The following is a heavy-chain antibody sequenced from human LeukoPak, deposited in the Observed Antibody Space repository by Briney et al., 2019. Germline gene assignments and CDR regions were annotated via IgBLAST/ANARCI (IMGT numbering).Heavy chain of an antibody. V-gene: IGHV4-34*09. CDR3: AREMDAHPRIVV. CDR2: INYSGST. J-gene: IGHJ1*01. D-gene: IGHD2-21*01. Sequence: SETLSLTCAVYGGSFSGYYWSWIRHPPGKGLEWIGYINYSGSTYYNPSLKSRVIISVDTSKNQFSLNLNSVTAADTAVYYCAREMDAHPRIVVWGQGTLVTVSS. CDR1: GGSFSGYY.